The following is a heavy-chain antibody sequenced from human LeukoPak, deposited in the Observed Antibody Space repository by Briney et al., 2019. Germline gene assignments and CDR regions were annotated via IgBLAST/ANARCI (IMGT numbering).Heavy chain of an antibody. Sequence: ASVKVSCKASGYTFTGYYMHWVRQAPGQGLEWMGWINPNSGGTNYAQKFQGRVTMTRDTSISAAYMELSRLRSDDTAVYYCARVFVVVVAATPSGEYFDYWGQGTLVTVPS. J-gene: IGHJ4*02. CDR3: ARVFVVVVAATPSGEYFDY. V-gene: IGHV1-2*02. CDR1: GYTFTGYY. CDR2: INPNSGGT. D-gene: IGHD2-15*01.